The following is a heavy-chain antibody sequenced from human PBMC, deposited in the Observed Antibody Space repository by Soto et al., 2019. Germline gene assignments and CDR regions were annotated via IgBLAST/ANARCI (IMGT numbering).Heavy chain of an antibody. CDR3: AKWNGYGDY. D-gene: IGHD1-1*01. CDR1: GFSFSTYG. Sequence: EVQLLESGGDLVQPGGSLRLSCAVSGFSFSTYGVTWVRQAPGKGLEWVSGVSGGSGVTHYADSVKGRFTITGDNSKNTVYLHMNSLRVEDTAVYYCAKWNGYGDYWGQGTLVTVSS. CDR2: VSGGSGVT. V-gene: IGHV3-23*01. J-gene: IGHJ4*02.